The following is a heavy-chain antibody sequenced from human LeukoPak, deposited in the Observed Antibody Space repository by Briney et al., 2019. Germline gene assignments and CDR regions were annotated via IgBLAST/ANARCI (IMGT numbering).Heavy chain of an antibody. Sequence: PGGSLRLSCAASGFTVSVNYMSWVHQAPGKGLEWVSVIYSGGSTYYADSVKGRFTISRDNSKNTVYLQMSSLRAEDTAVYYCARDGSYARSFDYWGQGTLVTVSS. CDR1: GFTVSVNY. D-gene: IGHD2-2*01. V-gene: IGHV3-53*01. CDR3: ARDGSYARSFDY. CDR2: IYSGGST. J-gene: IGHJ4*02.